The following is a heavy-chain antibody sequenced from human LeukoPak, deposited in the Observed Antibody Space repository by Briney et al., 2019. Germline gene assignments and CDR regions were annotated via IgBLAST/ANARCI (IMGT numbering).Heavy chain of an antibody. CDR1: GFTFDDYA. CDR3: ARRGYSYGWDY. J-gene: IGHJ4*02. CDR2: ISWNSGSI. Sequence: GGSLRLSCAASGFTFDDYAMHWVRQAPGKGLEWVSGISWNSGSIGYADSVKGRFTISRDNAKNSLYLQMNSLRAEDTAVYYCARRGYSYGWDYWGQGTLVTVSS. D-gene: IGHD5-18*01. V-gene: IGHV3-9*01.